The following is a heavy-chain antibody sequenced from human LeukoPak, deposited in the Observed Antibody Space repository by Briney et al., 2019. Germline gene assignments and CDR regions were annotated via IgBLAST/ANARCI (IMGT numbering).Heavy chain of an antibody. CDR3: AKDTLLLLY. Sequence: PGGSPRLSCAASGFTFSNFAMSWVRQAPGKGLEWVSAISGSGGDTYYADSVEGRFTISRDNAKSTLYLQMNSLRAEDTALYYCAKDTLLLLYWGQGTLVTVSS. J-gene: IGHJ4*02. CDR1: GFTFSNFA. CDR2: ISGSGGDT. D-gene: IGHD3-22*01. V-gene: IGHV3-23*01.